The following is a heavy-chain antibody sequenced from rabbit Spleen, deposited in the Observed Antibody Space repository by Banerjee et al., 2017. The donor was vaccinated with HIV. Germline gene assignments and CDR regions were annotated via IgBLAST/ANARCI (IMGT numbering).Heavy chain of an antibody. Sequence: QEQLEESGGGLVKPEGSLTLTCKASGFSFSDRDVMCWVRQALGKGLEWIACINTATGKAVYASWAKGRFTISKTSSTTVTLQMTSLTAADTATYFCARDSGTSFSTYGMDLWGQGTLVTVS. D-gene: IGHD8-1*01. CDR1: GFSFSDRDV. CDR3: ARDSGTSFSTYGMDL. V-gene: IGHV1S45*01. CDR2: INTATGKA. J-gene: IGHJ3*01.